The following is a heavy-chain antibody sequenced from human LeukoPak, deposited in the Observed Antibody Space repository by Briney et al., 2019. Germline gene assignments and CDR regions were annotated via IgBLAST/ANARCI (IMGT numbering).Heavy chain of an antibody. CDR1: GFSFSSYG. D-gene: IGHD3-10*01. CDR3: VRDEIRSGAFDI. J-gene: IGHJ3*02. Sequence: GGSLRLSCAASGFSFSSYGMNWVRQGPGKGLEWVSYISGGGTTIYDADSVKGRFTISRDNAKNSLYLQLNSLTAEDTAVYYCVRDEIRSGAFDIWGQGTMVIVSS. V-gene: IGHV3-48*03. CDR2: ISGGGTTI.